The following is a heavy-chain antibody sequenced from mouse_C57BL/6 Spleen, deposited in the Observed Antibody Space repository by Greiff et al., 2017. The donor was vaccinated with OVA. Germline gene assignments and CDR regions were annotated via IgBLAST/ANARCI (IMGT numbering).Heavy chain of an antibody. CDR1: GFTFRAYG. J-gene: IGHJ2*01. D-gene: IGHD2-14*01. CDR2: ISSGSSTI. V-gene: IGHV5-17*01. Sequence: EVMLVESGGGLVKPGGSLKLSCAASGFTFRAYGMHWVRQAPEKGLEWVAYISSGSSTIYYADTVKGRFTISRDNAKNTLFLQMTSLRSEDTAMYFCARLGTGYYFDYWGQGTTLTVSS. CDR3: ARLGTGYYFDY.